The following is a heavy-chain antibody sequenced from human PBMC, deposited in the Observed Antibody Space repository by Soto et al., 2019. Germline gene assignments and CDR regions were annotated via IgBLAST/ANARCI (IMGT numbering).Heavy chain of an antibody. CDR2: IYYSGST. Sequence: PSETLSLTCTVSGGSISSGGYYWSWIRQHPGKGLEWIGYIYYSGSTYYNPSLKSRVTISVDTSKNQFSLKLSSVTAADTAVYYCARVPGGSYYFDYWGQGTLVTVSS. D-gene: IGHD3-10*01. CDR1: GGSISSGGYY. V-gene: IGHV4-31*03. CDR3: ARVPGGSYYFDY. J-gene: IGHJ4*02.